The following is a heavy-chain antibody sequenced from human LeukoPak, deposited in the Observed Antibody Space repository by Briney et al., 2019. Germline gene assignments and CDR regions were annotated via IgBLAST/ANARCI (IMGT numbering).Heavy chain of an antibody. V-gene: IGHV1-2*02. J-gene: IGHJ4*02. CDR2: INPNSGGT. CDR3: ARGGDYYGSGSYYN. D-gene: IGHD3-10*01. CDR1: GYTFTCYY. Sequence: GASVKVSCKASGYTFTCYYMHWVRQAPGQGLEWMGWINPNSGGTNYAQKFQGRVTMTRDTSISTAYMELSRLRSDDTAVYYCARGGDYYGSGSYYNWGQGTLVTVSS.